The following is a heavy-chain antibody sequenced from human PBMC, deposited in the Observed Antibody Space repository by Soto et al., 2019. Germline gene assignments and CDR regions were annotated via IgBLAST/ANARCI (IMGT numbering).Heavy chain of an antibody. Sequence: QVQLVQSGAEVKKPGSSVKVSCKASGGTFSSYTISWGRQAPGQGLEWMGRIIPILGIANYAQKFQGRVTITADKSTSTAYMELSSLRSEDTAVYYCARELELRAGFDYWGQGTLVTVSS. CDR3: ARELELRAGFDY. CDR2: IIPILGIA. CDR1: GGTFSSYT. D-gene: IGHD1-7*01. J-gene: IGHJ4*02. V-gene: IGHV1-69*02.